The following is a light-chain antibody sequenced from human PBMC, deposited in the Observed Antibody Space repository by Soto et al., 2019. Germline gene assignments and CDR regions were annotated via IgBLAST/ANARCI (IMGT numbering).Light chain of an antibody. CDR2: DAS. Sequence: EIVMTQSPATLSLSPGERAVVSCRASQTVSTYLAWYQQKPGHSPRLLIYDASTRATGIPARFSGAASGTEVPLTISSLQSEDFSVYYCQQYTDWPRTFGQGTKVEIK. CDR1: QTVSTY. V-gene: IGKV3-15*01. CDR3: QQYTDWPRT. J-gene: IGKJ1*01.